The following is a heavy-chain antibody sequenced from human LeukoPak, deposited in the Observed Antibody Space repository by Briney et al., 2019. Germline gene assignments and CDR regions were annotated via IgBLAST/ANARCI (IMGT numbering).Heavy chain of an antibody. CDR2: ISTYNGNT. CDR1: GYTFTNYG. Sequence: ASAKVSCKASGYTFTNYGLSWARQAPGQGLEWMGWISTYNGNTNYAQKFQGRVTMTTDTSTSTGYMEMRSLRSDDTAVYYCARGGVSNSWYRTPDYWGQGTLVTVSS. CDR3: ARGGVSNSWYRTPDY. J-gene: IGHJ4*02. V-gene: IGHV1-18*01. D-gene: IGHD6-13*01.